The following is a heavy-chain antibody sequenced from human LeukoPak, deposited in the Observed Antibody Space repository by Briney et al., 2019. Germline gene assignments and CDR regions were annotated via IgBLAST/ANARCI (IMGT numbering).Heavy chain of an antibody. CDR2: IYPGDSDT. Sequence: GESLKISCKGSGYSFTSYWIGWVRQMPGKGLEWMGIIYPGDSDTRYSPSFQGQVTISADKSISTAYLQWSSLKASDTAMYYRARYIVYGRRPYPFDYWGQGTLVTVSS. D-gene: IGHD5-12*01. CDR3: ARYIVYGRRPYPFDY. J-gene: IGHJ4*02. CDR1: GYSFTSYW. V-gene: IGHV5-51*01.